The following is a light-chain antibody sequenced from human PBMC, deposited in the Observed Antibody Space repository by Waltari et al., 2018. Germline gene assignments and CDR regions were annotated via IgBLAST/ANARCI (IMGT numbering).Light chain of an antibody. CDR3: QHYVRLPAT. J-gene: IGKJ1*01. Sequence: EIVLTQSPGPLSLSPGERATLSCRASQCVRGSLALYQQKAGQAPRLLIYGASSRATGIPDRFSGSGSGTDFSLTISRLEPEDFAVYYCQHYVRLPATFGQGTKVEI. CDR1: QCVRGS. V-gene: IGKV3-20*01. CDR2: GAS.